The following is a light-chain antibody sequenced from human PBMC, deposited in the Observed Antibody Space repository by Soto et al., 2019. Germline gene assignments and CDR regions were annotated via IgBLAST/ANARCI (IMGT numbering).Light chain of an antibody. J-gene: IGKJ2*01. Sequence: MQMTQSPTSLSASVGDSVAISCRASQSVSSYLNWYQQQPGEAPKLLISSASTLQTGVPSRFSCSGFGTDYTLTISSLQSADFATYYCQQTFKTPHTFGQGTKVDI. CDR2: SAS. CDR3: QQTFKTPHT. CDR1: QSVSSY. V-gene: IGKV1-39*01.